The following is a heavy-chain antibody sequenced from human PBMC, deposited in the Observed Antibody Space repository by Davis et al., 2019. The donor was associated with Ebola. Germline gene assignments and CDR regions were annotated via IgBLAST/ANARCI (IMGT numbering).Heavy chain of an antibody. J-gene: IGHJ3*02. D-gene: IGHD6-13*01. CDR2: IHQSGGT. CDR3: AGYEMLPFDI. CDR1: GGSFSDYY. Sequence: PSETLSLTCAVYGGSFSDYYWSWIRQPPGKGLEWIGEIHQSGGTNYNPSLKSRVTISVDTSKNQFSLKLSSVTAADTAVYYCAGYEMLPFDIWGQGTMVTVSS. V-gene: IGHV4-34*01.